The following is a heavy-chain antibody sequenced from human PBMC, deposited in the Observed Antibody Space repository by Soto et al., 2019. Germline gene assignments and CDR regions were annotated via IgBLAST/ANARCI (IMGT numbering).Heavy chain of an antibody. CDR3: ARGNTRDS. V-gene: IGHV3-9*01. D-gene: IGHD2-15*01. CDR1: GFTFDSFA. CDR2: ISWDGATI. Sequence: VQLVESGGGLVQPGRSLRLSCAASGFTFDSFAIQWVRQAPGKGLEWVSSISWDGATIADADAVKGRFTISRDNAKKFAFLQMNSLRSDDSAFYYCARGNTRDSWGKGTLVTVS. J-gene: IGHJ4*02.